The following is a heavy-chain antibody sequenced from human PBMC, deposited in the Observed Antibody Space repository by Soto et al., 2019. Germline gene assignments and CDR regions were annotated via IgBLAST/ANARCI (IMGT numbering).Heavy chain of an antibody. J-gene: IGHJ3*02. Sequence: SETLSLTCTVSGGSISSSSYYWGWIRQPPGKGLEWIGSIYYSGSTYYNPFLKSRVTISVDTSKNQFSLKLSSVTAADTAVYYCAGGYSSSFGAFDIWGQGTMVTVSS. D-gene: IGHD6-13*01. CDR1: GGSISSSSYY. CDR3: AGGYSSSFGAFDI. CDR2: IYYSGST. V-gene: IGHV4-39*01.